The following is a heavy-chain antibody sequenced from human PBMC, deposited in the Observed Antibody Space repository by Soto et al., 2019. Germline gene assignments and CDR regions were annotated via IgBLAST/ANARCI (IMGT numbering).Heavy chain of an antibody. CDR1: GYKFTSSW. J-gene: IGHJ5*02. Sequence: GESLKISCRTSGYKFTSSWIAWVRQMPGKGLEWMGIIFPSDSDTRYSPSFQGQVTISANRSTSTVFLQWASLKASDTAVYFCARKDKSGYFNWFDPWGQGTLVTVSS. D-gene: IGHD3-22*01. V-gene: IGHV5-51*01. CDR2: IFPSDSDT. CDR3: ARKDKSGYFNWFDP.